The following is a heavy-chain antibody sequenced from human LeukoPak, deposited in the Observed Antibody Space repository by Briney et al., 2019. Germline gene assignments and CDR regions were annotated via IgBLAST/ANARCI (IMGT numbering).Heavy chain of an antibody. V-gene: IGHV1-46*01. D-gene: IGHD3-22*01. CDR2: INPSGGST. J-gene: IGHJ4*02. Sequence: GASVKLSCNASGYTSTTYYMHWVRQPPGQGLEWMGIINPSGGSTSYAQTFQGRVTTTRDRSTGAVYMELRSLRSEDTAVYYCARGAYDSSGYSPGPFDYWGQGTLVTVSS. CDR3: ARGAYDSSGYSPGPFDY. CDR1: GYTSTTYY.